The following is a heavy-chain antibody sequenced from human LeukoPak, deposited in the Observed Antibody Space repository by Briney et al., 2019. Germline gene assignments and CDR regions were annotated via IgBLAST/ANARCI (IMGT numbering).Heavy chain of an antibody. CDR1: GYTFTSYD. D-gene: IGHD2-15*01. Sequence: ASVKVSCKASGYTFTSYDINWVRQATGQGLEWMGWMNPNSGNTGYAQKFQGRVTMTRNTSISTAYMELSSLRSEDTAVYYCARGGGYCSGGSCYTFDPWGQGTLVTVSS. J-gene: IGHJ5*02. V-gene: IGHV1-8*01. CDR2: MNPNSGNT. CDR3: ARGGGYCSGGSCYTFDP.